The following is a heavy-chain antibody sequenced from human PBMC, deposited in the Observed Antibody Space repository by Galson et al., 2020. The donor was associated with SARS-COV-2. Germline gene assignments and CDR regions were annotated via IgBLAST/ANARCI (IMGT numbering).Heavy chain of an antibody. V-gene: IGHV3-23*01. CDR3: AKDRAVTYYYDSSGYLLDY. D-gene: IGHD3-22*01. Sequence: TGGSLRLSCAASGFTFSSYAMSWVRQAPGKGLEWVSAISGSGGSTYYADSVKGRFTISRDNSKNTLYLQMNSLRAEDTAVYYCAKDRAVTYYYDSSGYLLDYWGQGTLVTVSS. CDR2: ISGSGGST. J-gene: IGHJ4*02. CDR1: GFTFSSYA.